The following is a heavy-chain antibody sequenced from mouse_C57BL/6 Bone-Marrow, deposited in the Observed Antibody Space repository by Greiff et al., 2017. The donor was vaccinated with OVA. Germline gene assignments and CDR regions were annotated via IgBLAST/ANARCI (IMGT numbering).Heavy chain of an antibody. V-gene: IGHV1-53*01. CDR2: INPSNGGT. CDR1: GYTFTSYW. Sequence: QVQLQQPGTELVKPGASVKLSCKASGYTFTSYWMHWVKQRPGQGLEWIGNINPSNGGTNYNEKFKSKATLTVDKSSSTAYMQLSSLTSEDSAVYYCARVPHWLYDSYSWFAYWGEGTLVTVSA. CDR3: ARVPHWLYDSYSWFAY. J-gene: IGHJ3*01. D-gene: IGHD2-3*01.